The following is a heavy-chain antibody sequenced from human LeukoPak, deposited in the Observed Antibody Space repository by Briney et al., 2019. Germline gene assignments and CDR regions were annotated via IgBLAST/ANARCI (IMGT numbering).Heavy chain of an antibody. D-gene: IGHD3-10*01. CDR2: IRYDGNDK. CDR3: AKDLMTDRWFGES. V-gene: IGHV3-30*02. Sequence: GGSMRLSCAVSGFTFSYYGMHWVRQAPGKGLEWVAFIRYDGNDKFYAESVKGRFTISRDPSRNTLYLQMNSLRLEDTAVYYCAKDLMTDRWFGESWGQGTLVTVSS. CDR1: GFTFSYYG. J-gene: IGHJ5*02.